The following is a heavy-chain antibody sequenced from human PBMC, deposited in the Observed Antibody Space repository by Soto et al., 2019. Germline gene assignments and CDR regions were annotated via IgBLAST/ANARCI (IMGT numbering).Heavy chain of an antibody. V-gene: IGHV3-23*01. Sequence: EVQLLESGGGLVHPGGSLRLSCAASGFTLRDYAMTWVRQAPGKGLEWVSSLSGRGGNTYYADSVKGRFTISRANSENTLFLQMSSLRAEDTATYYCAKPGGVYWYFDLWGRGTLVTVSS. CDR2: LSGRGGNT. CDR1: GFTLRDYA. J-gene: IGHJ2*01. CDR3: AKPGGVYWYFDL. D-gene: IGHD3-3*01.